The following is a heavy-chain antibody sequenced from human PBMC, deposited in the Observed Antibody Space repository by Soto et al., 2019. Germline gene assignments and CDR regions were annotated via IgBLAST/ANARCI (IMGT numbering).Heavy chain of an antibody. V-gene: IGHV5-51*01. CDR2: IYPGDSDT. J-gene: IGHJ5*02. D-gene: IGHD6-13*01. Sequence: PGESLKISCKGSGYSFTSYWIGWVRQMPGKGLEWMGIIYPGDSDTRYSPSFQGQVTISADKSISTAYLQWSSLKASDTAMYYCARLLRYSSSWYPPGWFDPWGQGTLVTVS. CDR3: ARLLRYSSSWYPPGWFDP. CDR1: GYSFTSYW.